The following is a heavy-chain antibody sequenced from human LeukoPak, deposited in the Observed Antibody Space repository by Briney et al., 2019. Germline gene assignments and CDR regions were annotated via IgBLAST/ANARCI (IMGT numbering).Heavy chain of an antibody. J-gene: IGHJ6*03. Sequence: GGSLRLSCAASGFTFSSYGIHWVRQAPGKGLEWVAFIRYDGSNEYYADSVKGRFTISRDNSKNTLYLQMNSLRAEDTAVYYCAKDGSIAAAGTYYYMDVWGKGTTVTVSS. CDR3: AKDGSIAAAGTYYYMDV. V-gene: IGHV3-30*02. D-gene: IGHD6-13*01. CDR1: GFTFSSYG. CDR2: IRYDGSNE.